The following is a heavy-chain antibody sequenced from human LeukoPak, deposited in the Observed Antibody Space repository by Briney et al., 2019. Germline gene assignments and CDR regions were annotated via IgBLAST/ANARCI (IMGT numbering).Heavy chain of an antibody. Sequence: PGGTLRLSCAASGFTFSSYAMSWVRQAPGKGQEWVSVVSGSGGSTYYADSVKGRFPISRDNSKNTLYLQMNSLRAEDTAVYYCAKVRLLWFGELLSRGLDAFDIWAQGTMVTVSS. CDR2: VSGSGGST. D-gene: IGHD3-10*01. V-gene: IGHV3-23*01. CDR3: AKVRLLWFGELLSRGLDAFDI. J-gene: IGHJ3*02. CDR1: GFTFSSYA.